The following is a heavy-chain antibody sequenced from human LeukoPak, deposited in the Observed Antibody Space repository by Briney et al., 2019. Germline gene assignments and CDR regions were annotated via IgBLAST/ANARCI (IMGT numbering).Heavy chain of an antibody. Sequence: GGSLRLSCAASGFTLRNYAMHWVRQAPGKGLEYVSAISSNGGSTYYANSVKGRFTISRDNSMNTLYLQMGSLRAEDMAVYYCARGGSSYYDILTGRFDYWGQGTLVTVSS. CDR3: ARGGSSYYDILTGRFDY. V-gene: IGHV3-64*01. D-gene: IGHD3-9*01. J-gene: IGHJ4*02. CDR1: GFTLRNYA. CDR2: ISSNGGST.